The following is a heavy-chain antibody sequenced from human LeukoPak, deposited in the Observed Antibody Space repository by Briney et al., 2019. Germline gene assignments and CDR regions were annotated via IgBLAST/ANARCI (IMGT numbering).Heavy chain of an antibody. J-gene: IGHJ4*02. CDR3: NYDFWSGNDY. V-gene: IGHV3-53*01. Sequence: GGSLRLSCAASGFTVSSNYMSWVRQAPGKGLEGVSVIYSGGSTYYADSVKGRFTISRDNSKNTLYLQMNSLRAEDTAVCYCNYDFWSGNDYWGQGTLVTVSS. D-gene: IGHD3-3*01. CDR1: GFTVSSNY. CDR2: IYSGGST.